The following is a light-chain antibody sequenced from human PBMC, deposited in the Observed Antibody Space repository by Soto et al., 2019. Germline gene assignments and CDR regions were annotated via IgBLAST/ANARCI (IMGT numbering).Light chain of an antibody. V-gene: IGKV1-33*01. CDR3: KQYDNPQYI. CDR1: QDISNY. J-gene: IGKJ2*01. Sequence: DIQMTQSPSSLSASVGDRVTITCQASQDISNYLNWYQQKPGKTPKLLIYDASNLETGVPSSFSGIRYGTDFTFALSSRQSEDIATYYCKQYDNPQYIFGQGPKLEIK. CDR2: DAS.